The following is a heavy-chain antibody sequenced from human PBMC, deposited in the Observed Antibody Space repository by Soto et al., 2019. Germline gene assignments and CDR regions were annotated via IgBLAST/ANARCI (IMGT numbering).Heavy chain of an antibody. V-gene: IGHV4-38-2*01. D-gene: IGHD2-21*01. CDR3: ASPTDPGFHNWFDP. CDR1: DYSIRRRYD. CDR2: IYHSGST. Sequence: SEPMSLTGAGSDYSIRRRYDCGCSREPPGKWLEWIGSIYHSGSTYYNPSLKSRVTISVDTSKNQFSLKLSSVTAADTAVDFSASPTDPGFHNWFDPWGQGTRVNVS. J-gene: IGHJ5*01.